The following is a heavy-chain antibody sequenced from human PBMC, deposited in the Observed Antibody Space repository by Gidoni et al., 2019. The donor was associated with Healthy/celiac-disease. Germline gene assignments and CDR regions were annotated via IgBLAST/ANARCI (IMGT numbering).Heavy chain of an antibody. CDR3: TRVIVATGRQDAFDI. V-gene: IGHV3-49*03. Sequence: EVQLVESGGGLVQPGRSLRLSCTASGFTFGDSAMSWFRQAPGKGLEWVGFIRSKAYGGTTEYAASVKGRFTISRDDSKSIAYLQMNSLKTEDTAVYYCTRVIVATGRQDAFDIWGQGTMVTVSS. J-gene: IGHJ3*02. D-gene: IGHD5-12*01. CDR1: GFTFGDSA. CDR2: IRSKAYGGTT.